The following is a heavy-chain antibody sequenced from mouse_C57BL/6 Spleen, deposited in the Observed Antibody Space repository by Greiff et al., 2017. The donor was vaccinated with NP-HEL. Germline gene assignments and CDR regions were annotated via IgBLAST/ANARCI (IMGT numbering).Heavy chain of an antibody. CDR1: GYTFTDYY. Sequence: EVQLQQSGPELVKPGASVKISCKASGYTFTDYYMNWVEQSHGKSLEWIGDINPNNGGTSYNQKFKGKATLTVDKSSSTAYMELRSLTSEDSAVYYCARRGTVASYYFDYWGQGTTLTVSS. CDR3: ARRGTVASYYFDY. J-gene: IGHJ2*01. V-gene: IGHV1-26*01. CDR2: INPNNGGT. D-gene: IGHD1-1*01.